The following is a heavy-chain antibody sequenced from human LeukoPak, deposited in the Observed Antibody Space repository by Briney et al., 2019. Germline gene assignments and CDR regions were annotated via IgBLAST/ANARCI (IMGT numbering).Heavy chain of an antibody. CDR1: GGSVSSGSYY. D-gene: IGHD1-1*01. V-gene: IGHV4-61*01. Sequence: SETLCLTCTVSGGSVSSGSYYWSWIRQPPGKGLEWIGYIYYSGSTNYNPSLKSRVTISVDTSKNQFSLKLSSVTAADTAAYYCARETNRELDWFDPWGQGTLVTVSS. CDR2: IYYSGST. CDR3: ARETNRELDWFDP. J-gene: IGHJ5*02.